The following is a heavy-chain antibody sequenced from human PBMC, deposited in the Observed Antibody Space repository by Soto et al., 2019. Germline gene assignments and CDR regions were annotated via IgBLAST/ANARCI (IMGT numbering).Heavy chain of an antibody. V-gene: IGHV4-61*01. J-gene: IGHJ3*02. Sequence: SETLYLSCTVSGGSVSSGSYYCSWIRQPPGKGLEWIGYIYYSGSTNYNPSLKSRVTISVDTSKNQFSLKLSSVTAADTAVYYCARSMVLGVIGKEMLLISGACDICVPGTRVT. D-gene: IGHD3-10*01. CDR2: IYYSGST. CDR3: ARSMVLGVIGKEMLLISGACDI. CDR1: GGSVSSGSYY.